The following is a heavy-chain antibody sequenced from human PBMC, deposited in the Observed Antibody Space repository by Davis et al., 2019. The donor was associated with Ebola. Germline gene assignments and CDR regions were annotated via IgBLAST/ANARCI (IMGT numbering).Heavy chain of an antibody. D-gene: IGHD3-22*01. CDR2: ISSSSSTI. V-gene: IGHV3-48*02. J-gene: IGHJ4*02. CDR3: ARDVGYYDSSGFALGFDY. CDR1: GFTFSSYS. Sequence: GESLKISCAASGFTFSSYSMNWVRQAPGKGLEWVSYISSSSSTIYYADSVKGRFTISRDNAKNSLYLQMNSLRDEDTAVYYCARDVGYYDSSGFALGFDYWGQGTLVTVSS.